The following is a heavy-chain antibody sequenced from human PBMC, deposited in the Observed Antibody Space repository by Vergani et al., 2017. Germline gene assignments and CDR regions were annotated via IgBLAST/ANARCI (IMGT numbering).Heavy chain of an antibody. J-gene: IGHJ4*02. CDR1: GFTFSSYW. CDR2: IKQDGSEK. V-gene: IGHV3-7*03. D-gene: IGHD3-3*01. CDR3: ARVWYDFWSGYYKATDYFDY. Sequence: EVQLVESGGGLVQPGGSLRLSCAASGFTFSSYWMSWVRQAPGKGLEWVANIKQDGSEKYYVDSVKGRFTISRDNAKNSLYLQMNSLRAEDTAVYYCARVWYDFWSGYYKATDYFDYWGQGTLVTVSS.